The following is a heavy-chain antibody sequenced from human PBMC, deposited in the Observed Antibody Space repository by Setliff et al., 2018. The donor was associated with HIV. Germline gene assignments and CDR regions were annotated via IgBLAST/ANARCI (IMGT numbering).Heavy chain of an antibody. J-gene: IGHJ4*02. D-gene: IGHD6-6*01. CDR1: GGSISSSSFS. Sequence: PSETLSLTCTVSGGSISSSSFSWGWIRQPPGKGLEWVSAISGSGGSTYYADSVKGRFTISRDNSKNTLYLQMNSLRAEDTAVYYCAREPKLGGIAAPFDYWGQGTLVTVSS. CDR3: AREPKLGGIAAPFDY. CDR2: ISGSGGST. V-gene: IGHV3-23*01.